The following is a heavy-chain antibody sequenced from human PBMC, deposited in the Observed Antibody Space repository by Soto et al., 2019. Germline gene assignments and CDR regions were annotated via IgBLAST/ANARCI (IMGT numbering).Heavy chain of an antibody. D-gene: IGHD3-3*01. V-gene: IGHV3-15*07. Sequence: GGSLRLSCAASGSTFSNAWMNWVRQAPGKGLEWVGRIKSKTDGGTTDYAAPVKGRFTISRDDSKNTLYLQMNSLKTEDTAVYYCNYDFWSGYPDAFDIWGQGTMVTVSS. CDR2: IKSKTDGGTT. J-gene: IGHJ3*02. CDR3: NYDFWSGYPDAFDI. CDR1: GSTFSNAW.